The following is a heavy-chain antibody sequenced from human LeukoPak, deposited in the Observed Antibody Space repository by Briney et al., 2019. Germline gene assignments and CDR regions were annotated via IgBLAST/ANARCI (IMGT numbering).Heavy chain of an antibody. D-gene: IGHD2-2*02. CDR1: GFTFSSQS. CDR3: ANARPGPMARNRGGDY. V-gene: IGHV3-23*01. Sequence: PGGSLRLSCAASGFTFSSQSMSWVRQAPGKGLEWVSGISGIGSATRYADSVKGRFTISRDTSSNTLYLQMNTLKDDDTAIYYCANARPGPMARNRGGDYWGPGTLVTVSS. CDR2: ISGIGSAT. J-gene: IGHJ4*02.